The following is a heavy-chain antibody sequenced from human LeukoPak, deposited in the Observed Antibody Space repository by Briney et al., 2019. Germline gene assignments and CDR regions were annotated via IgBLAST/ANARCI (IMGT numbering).Heavy chain of an antibody. CDR3: ASWEEYSSGWYPFHDY. CDR1: GFTITSYG. V-gene: IGHV3-30*03. D-gene: IGHD6-19*01. Sequence: GGSLRLSCAVSGFTITSYGMHWVRQAPGKGLEWVAVLSYDGINKFYADFVKGRFTISRDNSRNTLFLQMNGLRADDTAVYYCASWEEYSSGWYPFHDYWGQGTLVTVSS. CDR2: LSYDGINK. J-gene: IGHJ4*02.